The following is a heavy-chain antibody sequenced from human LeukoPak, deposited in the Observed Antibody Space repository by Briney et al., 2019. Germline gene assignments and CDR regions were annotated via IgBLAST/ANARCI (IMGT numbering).Heavy chain of an antibody. D-gene: IGHD1-26*01. CDR3: TREGGIVGATETYNWFDP. Sequence: SVKVSCKASGYTFTGYYMHWVRQAPGQGLEWMAGIIPIFGTTNYAQKYQGRVTITADESTSTAYMELSSLRSEDTAVYYCTREGGIVGATETYNWFDPWGQGTLVTVSS. CDR1: GYTFTGYY. V-gene: IGHV1-69*13. CDR2: IIPIFGTT. J-gene: IGHJ5*02.